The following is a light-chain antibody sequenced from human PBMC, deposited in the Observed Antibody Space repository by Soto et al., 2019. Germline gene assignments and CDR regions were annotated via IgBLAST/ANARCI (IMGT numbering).Light chain of an antibody. CDR2: EVS. J-gene: IGLJ1*01. Sequence: QSALTQPASVSGSPGQSITISCTGTSNDVGGYNYVSWYQHRPGTAPKLMFYEVSDRPSGVSNRFSGSKSGNTASLTISGLQAEDEADYYCRSYTGSNIRYVFGTGTKVTVL. CDR1: SNDVGGYNY. CDR3: RSYTGSNIRYV. V-gene: IGLV2-14*01.